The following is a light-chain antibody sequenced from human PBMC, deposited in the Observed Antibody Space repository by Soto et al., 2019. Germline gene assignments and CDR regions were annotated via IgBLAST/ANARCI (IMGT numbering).Light chain of an antibody. J-gene: IGKJ1*01. Sequence: EIRMAAASATLSLSPGGRATLSCRASQSISGTLAWYQQKPGQAPRLLIYGASTRAAGFPARFSGSGSGTDFTLTISSLQSEDFAVYYCQQYDNWPWTFGQGTKVDIK. V-gene: IGKV3-15*01. CDR1: QSISGT. CDR2: GAS. CDR3: QQYDNWPWT.